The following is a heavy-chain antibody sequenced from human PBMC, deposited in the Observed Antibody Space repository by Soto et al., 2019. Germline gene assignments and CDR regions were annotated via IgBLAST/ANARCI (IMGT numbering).Heavy chain of an antibody. V-gene: IGHV4-31*03. J-gene: IGHJ5*02. CDR2: IFHSGST. CDR3: ARGLKYCNGGYGSYNGFDP. Sequence: SETLSLTCTVSGGSISSGGYYWSWIRQHPGKGLEWIGYIFHSGSTYYNPSLRSRVTTSVDTSKNQFSLKLSSVTAADTAVYYCARGLKYCNGGYGSYNGFDPWGQGILVPVSS. D-gene: IGHD2-15*01. CDR1: GGSISSGGYY.